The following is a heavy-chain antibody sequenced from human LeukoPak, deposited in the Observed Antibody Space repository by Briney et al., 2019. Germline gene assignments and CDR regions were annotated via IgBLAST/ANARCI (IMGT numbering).Heavy chain of an antibody. Sequence: ASVKVSCKASGYTFTGYYMHWVRQAPGQGLEWMGWINPNSGGTNYAQKFQGRVTMTRDTSISTAYMELSRLRSDDTAVYYCARVPKAYCSGGSCSNDCWGQGTLVTVSS. J-gene: IGHJ4*02. CDR3: ARVPKAYCSGGSCSNDC. CDR2: INPNSGGT. D-gene: IGHD2-15*01. CDR1: GYTFTGYY. V-gene: IGHV1-2*02.